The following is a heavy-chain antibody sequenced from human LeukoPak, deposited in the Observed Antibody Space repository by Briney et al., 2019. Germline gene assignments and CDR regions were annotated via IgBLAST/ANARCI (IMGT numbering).Heavy chain of an antibody. D-gene: IGHD3-9*01. Sequence: VQPGGSLRLSCAASGFTFSSYGMHWVRQAPGKGLEWVAFIRYDGSNKYYADSVKGRFTISRDNSKNTLYLQMNSLRAEDTAVYYCAKGRTSPIFSLADYWGQGTLVTVSS. CDR3: AKGRTSPIFSLADY. CDR2: IRYDGSNK. V-gene: IGHV3-30*02. J-gene: IGHJ4*02. CDR1: GFTFSSYG.